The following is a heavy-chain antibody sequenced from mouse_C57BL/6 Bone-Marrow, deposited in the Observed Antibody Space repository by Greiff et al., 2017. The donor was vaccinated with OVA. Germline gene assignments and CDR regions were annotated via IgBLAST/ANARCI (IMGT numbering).Heavy chain of an antibody. CDR2: IHPSDSDT. Sequence: QVQLQQSGAELVMPGASVKVSCKASGYTFTSYWMHWVKQRPGQGLEWIGRIHPSDSDTNYNQKFKGKATLTVDKSSSTAYMQLSSLTSEDSAVYYCAILDTTVGPYAMDYWGQGTSVTVSS. CDR1: GYTFTSYW. CDR3: AILDTTVGPYAMDY. J-gene: IGHJ4*01. D-gene: IGHD1-1*01. V-gene: IGHV1-74*01.